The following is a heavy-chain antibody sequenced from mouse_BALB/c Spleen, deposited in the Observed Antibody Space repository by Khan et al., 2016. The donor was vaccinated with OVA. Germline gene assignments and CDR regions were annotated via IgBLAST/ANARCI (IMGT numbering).Heavy chain of an antibody. J-gene: IGHJ3*01. V-gene: IGHV1-7*01. CDR1: GYTFTTYW. D-gene: IGHD1-3*01. CDR2: INPSTVYT. Sequence: QVQLQQSGAELAKPGASVKMSCKASGYTFTTYWIHWVKQRPGQGLEWIGYINPSTVYTEYNQKFKDKATLTTDKSSSTAYMHLGSLTSEDSSVYYCARRGLNGIFPYWGQGTLVTVSA. CDR3: ARRGLNGIFPY.